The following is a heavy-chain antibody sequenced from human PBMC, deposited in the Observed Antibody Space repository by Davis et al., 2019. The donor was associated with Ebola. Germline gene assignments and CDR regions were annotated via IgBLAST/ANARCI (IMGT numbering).Heavy chain of an antibody. CDR3: AKIGVRHSGDY. V-gene: IGHV3-23*05. CDR1: GLISSNYV. CDR2: SETSDTNFNA. Sequence: GESLKISCEISGLISSNYVMYWVRQASGKGLEWISASETSDTNFNANYADSVKGRFTIIRDNSRNNVFLQMNSLRVEDTAVYYCAKIGVRHSGDYWGQGTVVTVSS. J-gene: IGHJ4*02. D-gene: IGHD3-10*01.